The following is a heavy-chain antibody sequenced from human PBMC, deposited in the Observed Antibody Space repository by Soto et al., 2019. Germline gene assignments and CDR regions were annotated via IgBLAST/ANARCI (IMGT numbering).Heavy chain of an antibody. CDR3: AKDTEGATIKTLIDY. D-gene: IGHD1-26*01. J-gene: IGHJ4*02. CDR2: ISYDGSNK. Sequence: QVQLVESGGGVVQPGRSLRLSCAASGFTFSSYGMHWVRQAPGKGLEWVAVISYDGSNKYYAESVKGRFTISRDNSKNTLYRQMNSLRAEDTAVYYGAKDTEGATIKTLIDYWGQGTMVTVSS. V-gene: IGHV3-30*18. CDR1: GFTFSSYG.